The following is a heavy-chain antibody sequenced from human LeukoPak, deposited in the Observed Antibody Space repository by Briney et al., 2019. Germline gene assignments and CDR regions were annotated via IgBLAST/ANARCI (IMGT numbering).Heavy chain of an antibody. CDR3: ARDTSGIAAAGTPY. Sequence: PGGSLRLSCAASGFTFSSYSMNWVRQAPGKGLVWVSRINSDGSSTSYADSVKGRFTISRDNAKNTLYLQMNSLRAEDTAVYYCARDTSGIAAAGTPYWGQGTLVTVSS. D-gene: IGHD6-13*01. J-gene: IGHJ4*02. V-gene: IGHV3-74*01. CDR1: GFTFSSYS. CDR2: INSDGSST.